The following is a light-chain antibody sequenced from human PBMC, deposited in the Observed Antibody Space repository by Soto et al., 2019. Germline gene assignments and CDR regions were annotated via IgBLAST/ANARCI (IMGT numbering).Light chain of an antibody. Sequence: EIVLTQSPATLSLSPGERVTLSCRASQSVSTYLAWYQQKSGQVPRLLIYDASNRATGIPARFSGSGSGTDCTLTISILEPEDFAVYTCHNRSKSPPKFTFGQGTRLEIK. CDR3: HNRSKSPPKFT. CDR2: DAS. V-gene: IGKV3-11*01. CDR1: QSVSTY. J-gene: IGKJ5*01.